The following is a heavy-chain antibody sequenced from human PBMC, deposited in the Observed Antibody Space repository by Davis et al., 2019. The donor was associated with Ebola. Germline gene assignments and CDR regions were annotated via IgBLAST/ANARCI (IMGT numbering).Heavy chain of an antibody. D-gene: IGHD6-13*01. V-gene: IGHV3-13*05. CDR3: VPICVAAAGAGYFDY. Sequence: PGGSLRLSCAASGFTFSSYDMHWVRQATGKGLEWVSAIGTAGDPYYPGSVKGRFTISRDNAKNSLYLQMNSLRAEDTAVYYCVPICVAAAGAGYFDYWGQGTLVTVSS. J-gene: IGHJ4*02. CDR2: IGTAGDP. CDR1: GFTFSSYD.